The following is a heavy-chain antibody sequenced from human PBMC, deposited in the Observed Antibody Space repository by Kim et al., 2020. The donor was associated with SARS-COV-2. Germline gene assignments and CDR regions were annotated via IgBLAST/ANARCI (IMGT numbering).Heavy chain of an antibody. CDR2: INPSGGST. CDR1: GYTFTSYY. Sequence: ASVKVSCKASGYTFTSYYMHWVRQAPGQGLEWMGIINPSGGSTSYAQKFQGRVTMTRDTSTSTVYMELSSLRSEDTAVYYCARDDPPSINILTNHDYYYYGMDVWGQGTTVTVSS. D-gene: IGHD3-9*01. CDR3: ARDDPPSINILTNHDYYYYGMDV. V-gene: IGHV1-46*01. J-gene: IGHJ6*02.